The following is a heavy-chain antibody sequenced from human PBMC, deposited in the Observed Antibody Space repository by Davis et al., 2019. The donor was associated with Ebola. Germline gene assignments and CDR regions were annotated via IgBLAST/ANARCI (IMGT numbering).Heavy chain of an antibody. D-gene: IGHD2-21*02. Sequence: GGSLTLSCAASGFTFSSYGMHWVRQAPGKGLAWVAVIWYDGSNKYYADSVKGRLTISRDNSKNTLYLQMNSLRAEDTAVYYCAKIVVVTAIPHFDYWGQGTLVTVSS. CDR1: GFTFSSYG. J-gene: IGHJ4*02. CDR3: AKIVVVTAIPHFDY. V-gene: IGHV3-33*06. CDR2: IWYDGSNK.